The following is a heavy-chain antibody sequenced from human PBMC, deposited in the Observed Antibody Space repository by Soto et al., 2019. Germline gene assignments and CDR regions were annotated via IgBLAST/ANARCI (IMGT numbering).Heavy chain of an antibody. CDR1: GFTFSSYW. D-gene: IGHD2-2*01. Sequence: GGSLRLSCAASGFTFSSYWMSWVRQAPGKGLEWVANIKQDGSEKYYVDSVKGRFTISRDNAKNSLYLQMNSLRAEDTAVYYCARDRIVVVPAAINWGLIQYYGMDVWGQGTTVTVSS. CDR2: IKQDGSEK. J-gene: IGHJ6*02. CDR3: ARDRIVVVPAAINWGLIQYYGMDV. V-gene: IGHV3-7*05.